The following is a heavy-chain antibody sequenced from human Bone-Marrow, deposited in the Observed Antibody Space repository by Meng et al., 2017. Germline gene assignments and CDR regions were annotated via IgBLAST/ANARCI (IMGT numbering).Heavy chain of an antibody. CDR2: ISGSGGST. Sequence: GESLKISCAASGFTFSSYAMSWVRQAPGKGLEWVSAISGSGGSTYYADSVKGRFTITRDNSKNTLYLQMNSLRAEDTAVYYCARVSSSGWYLQQIDYWGQGTPVTVSS. CDR3: ARVSSSGWYLQQIDY. D-gene: IGHD6-19*01. V-gene: IGHV3-23*01. J-gene: IGHJ4*02. CDR1: GFTFSSYA.